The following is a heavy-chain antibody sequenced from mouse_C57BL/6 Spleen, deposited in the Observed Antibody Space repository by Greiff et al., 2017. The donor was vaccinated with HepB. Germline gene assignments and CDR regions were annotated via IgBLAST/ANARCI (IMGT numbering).Heavy chain of an antibody. D-gene: IGHD1-1*01. CDR1: GYTFTSYW. CDR3: AIGYCCSRNDY. CDR2: IHPYDSDT. V-gene: IGHV1-74*01. J-gene: IGHJ2*01. Sequence: VQLQQPGAELVKPGASVKVSCKASGYTFTSYWMHWVKQRPGQGLEWIGRIHPYDSDTNYNQKFKGKATLTVDKSSSTAYMQLSSLTSEDSAVYYSAIGYCCSRNDYWGKGTTHTVSS.